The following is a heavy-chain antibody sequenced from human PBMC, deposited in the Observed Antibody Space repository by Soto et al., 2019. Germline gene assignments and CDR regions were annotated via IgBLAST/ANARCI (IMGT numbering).Heavy chain of an antibody. CDR2: ISPGSRYP. CDR3: VRGGGGGLFDP. Sequence: XGSLILSCAGSGFTFGDSYMSLIRQAPGKGLERLSYISPGSRYPAYADPVKGRFTISRDNAKRSLYLQMMSLTAEDTAIYYCVRGGGGGLFDPWGQGTMVTVSS. D-gene: IGHD2-15*01. CDR1: GFTFGDSY. V-gene: IGHV3-11*06. J-gene: IGHJ5*02.